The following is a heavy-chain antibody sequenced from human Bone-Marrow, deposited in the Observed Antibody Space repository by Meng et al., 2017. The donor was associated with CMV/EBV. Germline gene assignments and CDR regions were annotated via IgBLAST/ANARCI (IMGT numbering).Heavy chain of an antibody. Sequence: ASVKVSCKASGYTFTSYYMHWVRQAPGQGLEWMGIINPSGGSTSYAQKFQGRVTMTRDTSTGTVYMELSSLRSEDTAVYYCARDNRVDHPVLEWFFVWGQGTLVTVSS. CDR1: GYTFTSYY. D-gene: IGHD3-3*01. CDR2: INPSGGST. V-gene: IGHV1-46*01. CDR3: ARDNRVDHPVLEWFFV. J-gene: IGHJ1*01.